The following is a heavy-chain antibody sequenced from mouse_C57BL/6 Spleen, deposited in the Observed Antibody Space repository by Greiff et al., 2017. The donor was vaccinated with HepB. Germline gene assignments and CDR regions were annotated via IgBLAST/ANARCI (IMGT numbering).Heavy chain of an antibody. CDR1: GYAFSSYW. Sequence: QVQLQQSGAELVKPGASVKISCKASGYAFSSYWMNWVKQRPGKGLEWIGQIYPGDGDTNYNGKFKGKATLTADKSSSTAYMQLSSLTSEDSAVYFCARGDNYVNYAMDYWGQGTSVTVSS. J-gene: IGHJ4*01. CDR2: IYPGDGDT. D-gene: IGHD1-3*01. V-gene: IGHV1-80*01. CDR3: ARGDNYVNYAMDY.